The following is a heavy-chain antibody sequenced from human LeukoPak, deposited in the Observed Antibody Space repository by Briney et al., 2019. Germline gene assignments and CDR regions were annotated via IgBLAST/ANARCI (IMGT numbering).Heavy chain of an antibody. CDR1: GYTFSDYD. J-gene: IGHJ6*03. Sequence: GASVKVSCKASGYTFSDYDVNWVRQAPGQGLEWMGWMNPTSGDTGYAQKFQGRVTMTRSMSKNTAYMELSRLRSEDTAVYFCAGVVMKAFYYYYMDVWGKGTTIIISS. CDR2: MNPTSGDT. V-gene: IGHV1-8*01. CDR3: AGVVMKAFYYYYMDV. D-gene: IGHD2-21*01.